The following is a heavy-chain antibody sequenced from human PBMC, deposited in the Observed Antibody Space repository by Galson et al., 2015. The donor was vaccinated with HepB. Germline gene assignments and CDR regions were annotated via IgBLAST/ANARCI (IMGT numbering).Heavy chain of an antibody. D-gene: IGHD5-24*01. V-gene: IGHV1-18*01. CDR3: ARDDGTLSGHNTGADF. Sequence: SGAEVKKPGASVKVSCKAYGYTFPMYGVSWVRQAPGQGLEWMGWISASNGDTGYAPNLQGRVTMTTDTSTATAYMELRSLRSDDTAVYYCARDDGTLSGHNTGADFWGQGTLVTVSS. J-gene: IGHJ4*02. CDR1: GYTFPMYG. CDR2: ISASNGDT.